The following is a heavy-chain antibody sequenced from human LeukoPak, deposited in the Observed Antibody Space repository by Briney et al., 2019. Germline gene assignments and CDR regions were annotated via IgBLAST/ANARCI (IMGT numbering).Heavy chain of an antibody. J-gene: IGHJ4*02. CDR3: ARDSDYQLLWSYYFDY. V-gene: IGHV3-23*01. CDR1: GFTFINYA. D-gene: IGHD2-2*01. Sequence: GGSLRLSCAASGFTFINYAMSWVRQAPGKGLEWVSAISGSGGSTNYADSVKGRFTISRDNSKSTLYLQMSSLRAEDTAVYYCARDSDYQLLWSYYFDYWGQGTLVTASS. CDR2: ISGSGGST.